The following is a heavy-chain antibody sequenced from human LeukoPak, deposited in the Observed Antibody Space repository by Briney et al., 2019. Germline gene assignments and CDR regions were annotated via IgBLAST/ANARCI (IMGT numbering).Heavy chain of an antibody. CDR3: AKEMSSSNIDH. J-gene: IGHJ4*02. CDR1: GFTFSSYG. CDR2: ISFDGKTK. V-gene: IGHV3-30*18. Sequence: GGSLRLSCAASGFTFSSYGMHWVRQAPGKGLGWVAVISFDGKTKYYTDSVKGRFTISRDNSKNTLYLQMNSLRAEDTAVYYCAKEMSSSNIDHCGQGTLVTVSS. D-gene: IGHD2-2*01.